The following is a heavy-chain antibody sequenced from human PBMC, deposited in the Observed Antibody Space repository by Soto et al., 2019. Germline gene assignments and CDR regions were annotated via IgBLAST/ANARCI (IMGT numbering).Heavy chain of an antibody. CDR2: ISAYNGDT. CDR3: ARDSTVTTLDY. Sequence: QVQLVQSGAEVKKPGASVKVSCKASGYTFTAYAISWVRQAPGQGLEWMGWISAYNGDTNYAQMLQGRVTMTTDTSTSTAYMELRSLRSDDTAVYFCARDSTVTTLDYWGQGTLVTVSS. V-gene: IGHV1-18*01. J-gene: IGHJ4*02. D-gene: IGHD4-17*01. CDR1: GYTFTAYA.